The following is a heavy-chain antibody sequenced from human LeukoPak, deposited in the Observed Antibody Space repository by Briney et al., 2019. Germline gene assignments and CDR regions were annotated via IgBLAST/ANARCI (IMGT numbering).Heavy chain of an antibody. J-gene: IGHJ4*02. CDR2: IIPILGIA. V-gene: IGHV1-69*04. Sequence: SVKVSCKASGGTFSSYAISWVRQAPGQGLEWMGRIIPILGIANYAQKFQGRVTITADKSTSTAYMELSSLRSEDTAVYYCARGRLRLGELSLLFDYWGQGTLVTVSS. CDR3: ARGRLRLGELSLLFDY. CDR1: GGTFSSYA. D-gene: IGHD3-16*02.